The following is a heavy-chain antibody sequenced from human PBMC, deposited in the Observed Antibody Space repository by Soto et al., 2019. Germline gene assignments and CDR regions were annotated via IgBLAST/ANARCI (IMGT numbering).Heavy chain of an antibody. CDR2: ITGDGSST. Sequence: EVQLVESGGGLVQPGGSLRLSCAAAGFTFSPYWMHWVRQAPGKGLLWVSCITGDGSSTSYADSVEGRFTISRDNAKNTVYLQMNSLRSEDTAVYYCVRSSYPYCFDSWGQGTLVTVSS. J-gene: IGHJ4*02. V-gene: IGHV3-74*01. CDR3: VRSSYPYCFDS. CDR1: GFTFSPYW. D-gene: IGHD3-10*01.